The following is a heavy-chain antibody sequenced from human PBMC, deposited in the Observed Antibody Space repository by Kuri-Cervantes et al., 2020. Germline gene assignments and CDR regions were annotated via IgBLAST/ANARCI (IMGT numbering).Heavy chain of an antibody. CDR2: ISSSSSTI. J-gene: IGHJ5*02. V-gene: IGHV3-48*02. CDR1: GFTFSSYS. D-gene: IGHD1-26*01. Sequence: GESLKISCAASGFTFSSYSMNWVRQAPGKGLEWASYISSSSSTIYYADSVKGRFTISRDNAKNSLYLQMNSLRDEGTAVYYCARCSGSYSDWFDPWGQGTLVTVSS. CDR3: ARCSGSYSDWFDP.